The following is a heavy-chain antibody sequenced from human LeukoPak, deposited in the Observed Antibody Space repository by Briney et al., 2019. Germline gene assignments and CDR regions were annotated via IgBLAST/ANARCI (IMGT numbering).Heavy chain of an antibody. CDR2: MNPNSGNT. D-gene: IGHD1-26*01. CDR1: GYTFTSYD. Sequence: GASVNVSCKASGYTFTSYDINWVRQATGQGLEWMGWMNPNSGNTGYAQKFQGRVTMTRNTSISTAYMELSSLRSEDTAVYYYARDEWELLYVNSRGFDYWGQGTLVTVSS. V-gene: IGHV1-8*01. CDR3: ARDEWELLYVNSRGFDY. J-gene: IGHJ4*02.